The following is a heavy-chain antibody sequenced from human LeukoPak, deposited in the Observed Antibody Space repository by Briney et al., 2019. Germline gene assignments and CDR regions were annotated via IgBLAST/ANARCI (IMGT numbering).Heavy chain of an antibody. D-gene: IGHD2-15*01. J-gene: IGHJ6*02. CDR2: ISSSSSYI. CDR1: GFTFSSYS. Sequence: GGSLRLSCGASGFTFSSYSINWVRQAPGKGLEWVSSISSSSSYIYYADSVKGRFTISRDNAKNSLYLQMNSLRAEDTAVYYCARKAYCSGGSYYSGGSPMVGGMDVWGRGTTVTVSS. V-gene: IGHV3-21*01. CDR3: ARKAYCSGGSYYSGGSPMVGGMDV.